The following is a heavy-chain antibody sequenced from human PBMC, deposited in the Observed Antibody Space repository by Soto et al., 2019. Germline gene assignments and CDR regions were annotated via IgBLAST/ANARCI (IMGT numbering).Heavy chain of an antibody. J-gene: IGHJ4*02. V-gene: IGHV1-2*04. D-gene: IGHD6-19*01. CDR2: INPNSGDT. CDR1: GYIFTGYY. CDR3: ARGSRIAVAGNPFSDY. Sequence: QVQLVQSGAEVKKPGASVKVSCKASGYIFTGYYMHWVRQAPGQGLEWMGWINPNSGDTNYAQKFQGWVTMTRDTSISTAYMELSRLTFDVTAVYYCARGSRIAVAGNPFSDYWGQGTLVTVSS.